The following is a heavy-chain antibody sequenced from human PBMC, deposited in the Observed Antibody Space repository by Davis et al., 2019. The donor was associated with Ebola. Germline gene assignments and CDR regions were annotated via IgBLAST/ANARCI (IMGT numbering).Heavy chain of an antibody. D-gene: IGHD2/OR15-2a*01. CDR2: IRDKANSFAT. J-gene: IGHJ4*02. CDR1: GFTFRGSA. Sequence: PGGSLRLSCAASGFTFRGSAVHGVRQASGKGLEWVGRIRDKANSFATAYAASVKGRFTISRDDSKSTAYLQMNSLKTEDTAVYYCIRQSSNIDYWGQGTLVTVSS. V-gene: IGHV3-73*01. CDR3: IRQSSNIDY.